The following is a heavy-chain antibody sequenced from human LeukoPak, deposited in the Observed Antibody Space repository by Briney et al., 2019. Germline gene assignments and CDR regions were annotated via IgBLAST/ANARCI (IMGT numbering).Heavy chain of an antibody. V-gene: IGHV4-61*02. Sequence: SETLSPTCTVSGGSISSGSYYWSWIRQPAGKGLEWIGRIYTSGSTNYNPSLKSRVTISVDTSKNQFSLKLSSVTAADTAVYYCARETVTTVGNWFDPWGQGTLVTVSS. CDR3: ARETVTTVGNWFDP. CDR2: IYTSGST. CDR1: GGSISSGSYY. D-gene: IGHD4-17*01. J-gene: IGHJ5*02.